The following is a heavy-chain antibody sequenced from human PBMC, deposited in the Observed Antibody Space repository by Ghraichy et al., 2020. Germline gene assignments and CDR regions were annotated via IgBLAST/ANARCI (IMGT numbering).Heavy chain of an antibody. Sequence: GGSLRLSCAASGFTFSTYWMTWVRQAPGKGLEWVANMKLDGSEGYYVDSVRGRFTISRDNAKNSLYLQMNSLKVEDTAVYYCARQPRSRSTSNRGTVVDLGGQGTLVTVSS. CDR1: GFTFSTYW. CDR3: ARQPRSRSTSNRGTVVDL. D-gene: IGHD2-2*01. J-gene: IGHJ5*02. CDR2: MKLDGSEG. V-gene: IGHV3-7*01.